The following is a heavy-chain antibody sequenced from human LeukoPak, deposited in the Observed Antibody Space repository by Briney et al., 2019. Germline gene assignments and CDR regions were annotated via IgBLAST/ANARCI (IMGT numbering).Heavy chain of an antibody. CDR1: GYSISSGYY. Sequence: PSETLSLTCTVSGYSISSGYYWGWIRQPPGKGLEWIGSIYHSGSTYYNPSLKSRVTISVDTSKNQFSLKLSSVTAADTAVYYCARRAGPEDYFDYWGQGTLVTVSS. J-gene: IGHJ4*02. D-gene: IGHD6-19*01. CDR2: IYHSGST. CDR3: ARRAGPEDYFDY. V-gene: IGHV4-38-2*02.